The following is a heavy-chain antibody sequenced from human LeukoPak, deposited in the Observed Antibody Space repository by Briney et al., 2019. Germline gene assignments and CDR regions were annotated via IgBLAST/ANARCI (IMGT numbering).Heavy chain of an antibody. Sequence: GASVKLSCKASGHTFTNYHINWVRQASGQGLEWMTWINPDTGDKGYARKFQDRVTITTDTSISTAYMELSSLSSEDTAVYFCARTTSMTASGYDYWGQGTLVTVSS. CDR3: ARTTSMTASGYDY. D-gene: IGHD2-21*02. CDR1: GHTFTNYH. V-gene: IGHV1-8*03. J-gene: IGHJ4*02. CDR2: INPDTGDK.